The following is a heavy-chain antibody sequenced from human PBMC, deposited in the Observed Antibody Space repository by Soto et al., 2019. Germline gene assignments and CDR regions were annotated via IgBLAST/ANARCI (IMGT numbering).Heavy chain of an antibody. D-gene: IGHD3-10*01. CDR2: ISSGSSTI. CDR1: GFTFSSYS. J-gene: IGHJ5*02. V-gene: IGHV3-48*01. Sequence: PXXSLRLSFAASGFTFSSYSMHWVRQAPGKGLEWVSYISSGSSTIYYADSVKGRFTISRDNAKNSLYLQMNSLRAEDTAVYYCAREGYYLNWFDPWGQGTLVTVSS. CDR3: AREGYYLNWFDP.